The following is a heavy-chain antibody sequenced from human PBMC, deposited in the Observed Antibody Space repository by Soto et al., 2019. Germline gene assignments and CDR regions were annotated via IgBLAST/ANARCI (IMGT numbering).Heavy chain of an antibody. V-gene: IGHV3-23*01. CDR2: ISGRGGTT. CDR3: AKDQCTGGTCYFTFNS. J-gene: IGHJ4*02. D-gene: IGHD2-15*01. Sequence: GGSLRLSCAASGFTFDDYGMSWVRQAPGKGLEWVSTISGRGGTTYYADSVKGRFTISRDNSKNTLYLQMNSLRAEDTAVFYCAKDQCTGGTCYFTFNSWGQGTLVTVS. CDR1: GFTFDDYG.